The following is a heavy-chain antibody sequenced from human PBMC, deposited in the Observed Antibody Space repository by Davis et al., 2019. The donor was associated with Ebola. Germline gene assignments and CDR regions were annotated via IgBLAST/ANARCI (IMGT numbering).Heavy chain of an antibody. CDR1: GFTFSGSA. V-gene: IGHV3-73*01. J-gene: IGHJ6*02. CDR3: TSRIAAAGTGSYYYGMDV. Sequence: GGSLSLSCAASGFTFSGSAMHWVRHASGKGLEWVGRIRSKANSYATAYAASVKGRFTISRDDSKNTAYLQMNSLKTEDTAVYYCTSRIAAAGTGSYYYGMDVWDQGTTVTVSS. CDR2: IRSKANSYAT. D-gene: IGHD6-13*01.